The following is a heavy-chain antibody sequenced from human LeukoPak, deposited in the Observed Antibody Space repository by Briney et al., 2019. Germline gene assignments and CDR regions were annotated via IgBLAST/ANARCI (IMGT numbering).Heavy chain of an antibody. V-gene: IGHV3-21*01. CDR1: GFIVSNYN. Sequence: GGSLRLSCAASGFIVSNYNMNWVRQAPGKGLEWVSSISSTSYIYYADSVKGRFTISRDNAKNSLYLQMNSLRAEDTAVYYCAREEGYSSSSGGPDYWGQGTLVTVSS. CDR2: ISSTSYI. CDR3: AREEGYSSSSGGPDY. J-gene: IGHJ4*02. D-gene: IGHD6-6*01.